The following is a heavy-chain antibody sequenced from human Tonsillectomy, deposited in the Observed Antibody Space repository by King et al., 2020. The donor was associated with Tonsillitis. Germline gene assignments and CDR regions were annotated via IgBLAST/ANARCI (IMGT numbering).Heavy chain of an antibody. CDR3: ALTSYSNSCYGRNWFDP. Sequence: VQLVESGGGLVQPGGSLRLCCAASGFTFSSYAMSWVRQAPGKGLEWISTISNSGGTTYYADSVKGRFAISRDNSKNTLYLHMNSLRAKDTAVYYCALTSYSNSCYGRNWFDPWGQGTLVTVSS. CDR1: GFTFSSYA. V-gene: IGHV3-23*04. CDR2: ISNSGGTT. D-gene: IGHD6-13*01. J-gene: IGHJ5*02.